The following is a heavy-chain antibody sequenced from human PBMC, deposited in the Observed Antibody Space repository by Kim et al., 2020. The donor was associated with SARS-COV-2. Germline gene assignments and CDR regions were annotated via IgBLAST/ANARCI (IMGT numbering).Heavy chain of an antibody. CDR3: ARDEGYYDWMSYYRT. CDR2: INVDKGHT. Sequence: ASVEGLLQGFWIQLHYLCYTLGAPGPGQRLEWMGWINVDKGHTEYSQNFQGRVTITRDTSATTAYMELSGLRSEDTAVYYCARDEGYYDWMSYYRTWGQGTLVTVSS. CDR1: IQLHYLC. V-gene: IGHV1-3*01. J-gene: IGHJ4*02. D-gene: IGHD3-10*01.